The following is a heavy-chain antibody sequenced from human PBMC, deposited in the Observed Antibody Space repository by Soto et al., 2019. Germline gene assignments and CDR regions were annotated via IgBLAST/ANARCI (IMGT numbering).Heavy chain of an antibody. J-gene: IGHJ4*02. CDR2: INPDSVGT. CDR1: GYTFTDYY. D-gene: IGHD6-19*01. CDR3: TRASSVAGGSSNSLPNDY. V-gene: IGHV1-2*02. Sequence: ASVKVSCKASGYTFTDYYLHWVRQAPGQGLEWMGWINPDSVGTNYAQKFQGRVTMTRDTSITTAYMELSSLRSDDTAVYYCTRASSVAGGSSNSLPNDYWGQGTLVTVSS.